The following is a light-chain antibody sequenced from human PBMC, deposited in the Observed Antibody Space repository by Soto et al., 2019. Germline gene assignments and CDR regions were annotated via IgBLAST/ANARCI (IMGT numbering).Light chain of an antibody. Sequence: QSALTQPSSVSGSPGQSVTISCTGTSSDVGRYNRVSWYQQPPGAAPKLIIYEVSNRPSGVPDRFSGSKSGNTASLTISGLQAEDEADYFCSSYTISSTLVFGGGTKLTVL. CDR3: SSYTISSTLV. CDR2: EVS. CDR1: SSDVGRYNR. J-gene: IGLJ2*01. V-gene: IGLV2-18*02.